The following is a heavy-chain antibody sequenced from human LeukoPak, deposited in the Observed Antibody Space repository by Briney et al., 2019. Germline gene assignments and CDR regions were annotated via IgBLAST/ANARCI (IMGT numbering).Heavy chain of an antibody. CDR2: IFYSGST. V-gene: IGHV4-39*07. J-gene: IGHJ4*02. CDR3: ARDRGYDYYFDY. D-gene: IGHD5-12*01. Sequence: PSETLSLTCTVSSGSISTSNYYWGWVRQPPGKALEWIGNIFYSGSTYYSPSLKSRVTISLDTSRNQFSLKLNSVTAADTAVYYCARDRGYDYYFDYWGQGTLVTVSS. CDR1: SGSISTSNYY.